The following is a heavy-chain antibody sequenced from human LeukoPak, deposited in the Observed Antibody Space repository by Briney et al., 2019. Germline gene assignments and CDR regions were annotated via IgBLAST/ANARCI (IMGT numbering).Heavy chain of an antibody. Sequence: ASVKVSCKASGGTFSSYAISWVRQAPGQGLEWMGRIIPILGIANYAQKFQGRGTITADKSTSTAYMELSRLRSDDTAVYYCARVSAVAGFFSGGYFDYWGQGTLVTVSS. V-gene: IGHV1-69*04. J-gene: IGHJ4*02. CDR1: GGTFSSYA. D-gene: IGHD6-19*01. CDR3: ARVSAVAGFFSGGYFDY. CDR2: IIPILGIA.